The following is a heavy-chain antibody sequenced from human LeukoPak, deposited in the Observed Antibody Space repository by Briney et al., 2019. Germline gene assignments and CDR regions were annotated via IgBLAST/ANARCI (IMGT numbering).Heavy chain of an antibody. CDR2: INHSGST. CDR3: ARRYYYYYYMDV. Sequence: SETLSLTCAVYGGSFSGYYWSWIRQPPGKGLEWIGEINHSGSTNYNPSLKSRVTISVDTSKNQFSLKLSSVTAADTAVYYCARRYYYYYYMDVWGEGTTVTISS. CDR1: GGSFSGYY. V-gene: IGHV4-34*01. J-gene: IGHJ6*03.